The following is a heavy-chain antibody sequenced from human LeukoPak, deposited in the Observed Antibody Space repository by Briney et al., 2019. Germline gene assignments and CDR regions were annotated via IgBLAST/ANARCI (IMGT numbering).Heavy chain of an antibody. J-gene: IGHJ3*02. D-gene: IGHD6-19*01. CDR2: INHSGST. Sequence: PSETLSLTCAVYGGSFSGYYWSWIRQPPGKGLEWIGEINHSGSTNYNPSLKSRVTISVDTSKNQFSLKLSSVTAADTAVYYCARGRQWLVRKAFDIWGQGTMVTVSS. V-gene: IGHV4-34*01. CDR1: GGSFSGYY. CDR3: ARGRQWLVRKAFDI.